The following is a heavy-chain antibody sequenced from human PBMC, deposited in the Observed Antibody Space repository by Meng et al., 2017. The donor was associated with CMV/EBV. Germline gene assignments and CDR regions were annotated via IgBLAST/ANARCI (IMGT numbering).Heavy chain of an antibody. CDR3: ARGGNWFDP. CDR2: INHSGST. V-gene: IGHV4-34*01. CDR1: GGSFSGYY. Sequence: QVQLQTGGAGLLKPSKTPSLACAVYGGSFSGYYWSWIRQPPGKGLEWIGEINHSGSTNYNPSLKSRVTISVDTSKNQFSLKLSSVTAADTAVYYCARGGNWFDPWGQGTLVTVSS. J-gene: IGHJ5*02.